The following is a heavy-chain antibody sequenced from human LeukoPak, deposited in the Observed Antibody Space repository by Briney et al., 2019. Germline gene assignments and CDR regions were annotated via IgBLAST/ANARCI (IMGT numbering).Heavy chain of an antibody. Sequence: GASVKVSCKASGYTFTSYDINWVRQATGQGLEWLGWMNPNSGNTGYAQKFQGRVTITADESTSTAYMELSSLRSEDTAVYYCARDPGGCSSTSCYEGWFDPWGQGTLVTVSS. J-gene: IGHJ5*02. CDR2: MNPNSGNT. CDR3: ARDPGGCSSTSCYEGWFDP. D-gene: IGHD2-2*01. CDR1: GYTFTSYD. V-gene: IGHV1-8*01.